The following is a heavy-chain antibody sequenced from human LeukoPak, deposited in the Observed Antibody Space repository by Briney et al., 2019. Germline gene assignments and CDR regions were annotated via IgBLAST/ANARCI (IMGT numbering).Heavy chain of an antibody. CDR2: IYYSGST. CDR3: ERDSKGYCSSTSCLNWFDP. J-gene: IGHJ5*02. CDR1: GGSISSSSYY. V-gene: IGHV4-39*07. Sequence: SETLSLTCTVSGGSISSSSYYWGWIRQPPGKGLEWIGSIYYSGSTYYNPSLKSRVTILVDTSKNQFSLKLSSVTAADTAVYYCERDSKGYCSSTSCLNWFDPWGQGTLVTVSS. D-gene: IGHD2-2*01.